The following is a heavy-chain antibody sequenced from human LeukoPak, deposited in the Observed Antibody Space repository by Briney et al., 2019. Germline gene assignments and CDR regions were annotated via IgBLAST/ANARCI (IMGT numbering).Heavy chain of an antibody. V-gene: IGHV3-23*01. Sequence: GGSLRLSCAASGFTFSSYGMSWVRQAPGKGLEWVSGISGSGGSTYYADSVKGRFSISRDNSKSTLYLQMNSLRAEDTAVYYCARDFFAFGGVIALLDYWGQGTLVTVSS. CDR1: GFTFSSYG. D-gene: IGHD3-16*02. J-gene: IGHJ4*02. CDR3: ARDFFAFGGVIALLDY. CDR2: ISGSGGST.